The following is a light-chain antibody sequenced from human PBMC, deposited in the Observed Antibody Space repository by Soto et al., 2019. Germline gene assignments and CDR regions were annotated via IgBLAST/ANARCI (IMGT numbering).Light chain of an antibody. V-gene: IGKV3D-20*02. Sequence: DIVLTPSPGTLSLSPWERATLSCRASQSVSSSYLAWYQQKPGQAPRLLFYGASSRATGIPDRFSGSGSGTDFTLTISSLEPEDFAVCYCQQRSYWPPITFGQGTRLEIK. CDR2: GAS. CDR1: QSVSSSY. J-gene: IGKJ5*01. CDR3: QQRSYWPPIT.